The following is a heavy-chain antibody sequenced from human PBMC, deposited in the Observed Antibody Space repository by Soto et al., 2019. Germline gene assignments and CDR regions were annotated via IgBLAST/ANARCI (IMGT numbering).Heavy chain of an antibody. Sequence: ASVKVSCKASGYTFTSYGISWVRQAPGQGLEWMGWISTFHGNRDYAQKFQGSVTMTTDTSTSTAYKELRSLTSEDTAIYSCARDTSDPTGYPLDDWGQGTLVTVS. D-gene: IGHD3-9*01. CDR1: GYTFTSYG. CDR3: ARDTSDPTGYPLDD. J-gene: IGHJ4*02. CDR2: ISTFHGNR. V-gene: IGHV1-18*04.